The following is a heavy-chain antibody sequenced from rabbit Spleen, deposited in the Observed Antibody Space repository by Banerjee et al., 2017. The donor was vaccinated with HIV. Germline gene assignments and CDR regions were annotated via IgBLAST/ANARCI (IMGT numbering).Heavy chain of an antibody. V-gene: IGHV1S45*01. CDR2: IYGSNSVT. CDR1: GFSFNSGYW. Sequence: QEQLKESGGGLVQPGGSLTLTCTASGFSFNSGYWVCWVRQAPGKGLELIACIYGSNSVTYYASWAKGRFTISKPSSTTVTLQMTGLTAADTATYFCARGMIDHSSRPYFELWGPGTLVTVS. J-gene: IGHJ4*01. D-gene: IGHD4-1*01. CDR3: ARGMIDHSSRPYFEL.